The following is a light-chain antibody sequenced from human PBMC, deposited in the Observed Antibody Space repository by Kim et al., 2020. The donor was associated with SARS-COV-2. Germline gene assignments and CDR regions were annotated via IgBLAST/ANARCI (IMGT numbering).Light chain of an antibody. V-gene: IGKV1-5*03. CDR2: KAS. J-gene: IGKJ2*01. Sequence: SASVGDRVTITCRASQSINIWLAWYQQKPGTATKLLIYKASTLESGVPSRFSGSASGTEFTLTISSLQPDDFATYYCQQYESYPYTFGQGTKLEI. CDR1: QSINIW. CDR3: QQYESYPYT.